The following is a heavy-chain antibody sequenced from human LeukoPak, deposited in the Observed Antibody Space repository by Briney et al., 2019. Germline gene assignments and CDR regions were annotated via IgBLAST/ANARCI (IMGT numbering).Heavy chain of an antibody. CDR2: IYYSGST. CDR3: ARRVGVDGDTYWYFDL. D-gene: IGHD4-17*01. J-gene: IGHJ2*01. CDR1: GGSLSSYY. V-gene: IGHV4-59*08. Sequence: SETLSLTCTVSGGSLSSYYWSWIRQPPGKGLEWIGYIYYSGSTNYNPSLKSRVTISVDTTKNQFSLKLSSVTAADTAVYYCARRVGVDGDTYWYFDLWGRGTLVTVSS.